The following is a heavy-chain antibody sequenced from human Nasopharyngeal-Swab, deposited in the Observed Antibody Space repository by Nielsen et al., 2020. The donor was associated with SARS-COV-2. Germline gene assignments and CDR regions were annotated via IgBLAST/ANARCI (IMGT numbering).Heavy chain of an antibody. Sequence: IRQSPSRGLEWLGRTYYRSKWYNDYAVSVESRITINPDTSKNQFSLQLNSVTPQDTAVYYCAREWGSSWHYWGQGTLVTVSS. J-gene: IGHJ4*02. CDR2: TYYRSKWYN. D-gene: IGHD6-13*01. V-gene: IGHV6-1*01. CDR3: AREWGSSWHY.